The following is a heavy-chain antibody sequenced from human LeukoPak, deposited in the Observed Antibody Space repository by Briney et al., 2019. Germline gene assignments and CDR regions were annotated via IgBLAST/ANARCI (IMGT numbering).Heavy chain of an antibody. J-gene: IGHJ4*02. Sequence: PGGALRLSCAASGFTFSSYAMSWVRQAPGKGLEWVSAISGSGGSTYYADSVKGRFTISRDNSKNTLYLQMNSPRAEDTAVYYCAKGAYSSSWYYFDYWGQGTLVTVSS. CDR3: AKGAYSSSWYYFDY. V-gene: IGHV3-23*01. CDR2: ISGSGGST. CDR1: GFTFSSYA. D-gene: IGHD6-13*01.